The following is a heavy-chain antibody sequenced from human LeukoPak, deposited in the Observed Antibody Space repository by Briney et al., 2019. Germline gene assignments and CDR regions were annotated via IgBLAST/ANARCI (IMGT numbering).Heavy chain of an antibody. V-gene: IGHV4-30-4*01. CDR2: IYYSGST. J-gene: IGHJ4*02. Sequence: ASETLSLTCTVSGGSISSGDYYWSWIRQPPGKGLEWIGYIYYSGSTYYNPSLKSRVTISVDTSKNQFSLKLSSVTAADTAVYYGARVGLYYDILTGYYGGYYFDYWGQGTLVTVSS. CDR1: GGSISSGDYY. CDR3: ARVGLYYDILTGYYGGYYFDY. D-gene: IGHD3-9*01.